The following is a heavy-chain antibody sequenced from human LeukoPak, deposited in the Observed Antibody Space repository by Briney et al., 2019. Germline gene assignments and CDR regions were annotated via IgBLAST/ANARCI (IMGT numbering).Heavy chain of an antibody. Sequence: PSETLSLTCTVSGGSISSGSYYWSWIRQPAGKGLEWIGRIYTSGSTNYNPSLKSRVTISVDTSKNQFSLKLSSVTAADTAVYYCARDNWYYYGSGSYFYYYHMDVWGKGTTVTVSS. CDR3: ARDNWYYYGSGSYFYYYHMDV. D-gene: IGHD3-10*01. CDR1: GGSISSGSYY. V-gene: IGHV4-61*02. CDR2: IYTSGST. J-gene: IGHJ6*03.